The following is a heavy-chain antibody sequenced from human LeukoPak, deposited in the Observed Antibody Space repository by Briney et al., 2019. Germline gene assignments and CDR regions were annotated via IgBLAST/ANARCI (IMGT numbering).Heavy chain of an antibody. V-gene: IGHV4-59*01. CDR3: ARARVPMDV. Sequence: PSETLSLTCTLSGGSISSYYWSWIRQPPGKGLEWIGYIYYSGYTNYNPSLKSRVTISVDTSKNQFSLKLTSVTAADTAVYYCARARVPMDVWGKGTTVTVSS. J-gene: IGHJ6*03. CDR1: GGSISSYY. D-gene: IGHD3-10*01. CDR2: IYYSGYT.